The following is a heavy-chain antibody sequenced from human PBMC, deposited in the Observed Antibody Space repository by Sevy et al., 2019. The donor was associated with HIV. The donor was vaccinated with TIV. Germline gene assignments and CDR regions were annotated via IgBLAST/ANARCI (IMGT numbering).Heavy chain of an antibody. CDR1: GFTFSSYS. D-gene: IGHD5-18*01. CDR2: IGSSSSYI. Sequence: AGSLRLSCAASGFTFSSYSMNWVRQAPGKELEWVSSIGSSSSYIYYADSVKGRFTISRDNAKNSLYLQMNSLRAEDTAVYYCARGGRGYSYGYYFDDWGQGTLVTVSS. J-gene: IGHJ4*02. CDR3: ARGGRGYSYGYYFDD. V-gene: IGHV3-21*01.